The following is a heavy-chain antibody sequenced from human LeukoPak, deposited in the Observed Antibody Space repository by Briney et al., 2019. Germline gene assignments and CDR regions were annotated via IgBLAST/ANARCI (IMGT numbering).Heavy chain of an antibody. CDR1: GFTSGDYA. V-gene: IGHV3-49*04. J-gene: IGHJ5*02. D-gene: IGHD2-2*01. CDR2: IRSKAYGGTT. CDR3: TRVRVVVPASWFDP. Sequence: GGSLRLSCTASGFTSGDYAMSWVRQAPGKGLEWVGFIRSKAYGGTTEYAASVKGRFTISRDDSKSIAYLQMNSLKTEDTAVYYCTRVRVVVPASWFDPWGQGTLVTVSS.